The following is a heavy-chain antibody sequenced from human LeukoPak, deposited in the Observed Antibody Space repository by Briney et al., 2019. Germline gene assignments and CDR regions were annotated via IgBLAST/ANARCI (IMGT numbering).Heavy chain of an antibody. CDR3: ARRPYSGSPNWFDP. Sequence: GESLKISCEAVGHRFTNHWIGWVRQRPGEGLEWMGIINLGDSETHYTPSFQDQGTFSLDTSTNTAYLQWRTLKASDTAMYYCARRPYSGSPNWFDPWGRGTLVTVSS. V-gene: IGHV5-51*01. J-gene: IGHJ5*01. CDR1: GHRFTNHW. D-gene: IGHD1-26*01. CDR2: INLGDSET.